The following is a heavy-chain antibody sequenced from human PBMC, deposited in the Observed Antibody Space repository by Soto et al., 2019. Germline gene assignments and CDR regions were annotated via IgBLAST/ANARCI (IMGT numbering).Heavy chain of an antibody. J-gene: IGHJ4*02. CDR2: ISGSGSTI. CDR3: AKVFYYYDSSGYYYFDH. Sequence: GGSLRLSCAASGFTFSSYAVSWVRQAPGKGPEWISSISGSGSTIYYADSVKGRFTISRDNSKNTLYLQMSSLRAEDTAVYYCAKVFYYYDSSGYYYFDHWGQGTLVTVSS. D-gene: IGHD3-22*01. V-gene: IGHV3-23*01. CDR1: GFTFSSYA.